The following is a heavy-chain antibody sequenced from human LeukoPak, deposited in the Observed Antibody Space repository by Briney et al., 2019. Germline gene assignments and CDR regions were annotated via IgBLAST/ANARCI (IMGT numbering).Heavy chain of an antibody. J-gene: IGHJ5*02. CDR2: IWYDGSNE. CDR1: GFTFNTYG. V-gene: IGHV3-33*01. Sequence: GGSLRLSCAASGFTFNTYGMHWVRQAPGKGLEWAAIIWYDGSNENYADSVKGRFTISRDSSKNTLYLQMNSLRAEDTAMYYCVRGSPLGATTNWLDPWGQGTLVTVSS. CDR3: VRGSPLGATTNWLDP. D-gene: IGHD1-26*01.